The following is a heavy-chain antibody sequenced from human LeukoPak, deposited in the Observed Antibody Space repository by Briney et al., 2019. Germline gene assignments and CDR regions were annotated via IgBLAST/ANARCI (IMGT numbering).Heavy chain of an antibody. J-gene: IGHJ4*02. V-gene: IGHV4-34*01. D-gene: IGHD3-22*01. CDR3: ARGRAYYDSSGYYSGDY. Sequence: PEPLSLTCAVYGGSFSGYYWSWIRQPPGKGLEWIGEINHSGSTNYNPSLKSRVTISVDTSKNQFSLKLSSVTAADTAVYYCARGRAYYDSSGYYSGDYWGQGTLVTVSS. CDR1: GGSFSGYY. CDR2: INHSGST.